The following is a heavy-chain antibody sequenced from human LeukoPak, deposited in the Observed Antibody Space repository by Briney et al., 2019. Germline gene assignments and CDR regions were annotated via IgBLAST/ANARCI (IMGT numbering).Heavy chain of an antibody. V-gene: IGHV3-21*01. Sequence: PGGSLRLSCAASGFTFSSYSVNWVRQAPGKGLEWVSSISSSSSYIYYADSVKGRFTISRDNAKNSLYLQMNSLRAEDTAVYYCARNQGYYDILTGYYFDYWGQGNLVTVSS. CDR2: ISSSSSYI. CDR3: ARNQGYYDILTGYYFDY. J-gene: IGHJ4*02. CDR1: GFTFSSYS. D-gene: IGHD3-9*01.